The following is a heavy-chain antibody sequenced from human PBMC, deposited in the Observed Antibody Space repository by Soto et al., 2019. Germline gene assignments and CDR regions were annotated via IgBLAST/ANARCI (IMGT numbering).Heavy chain of an antibody. CDR1: GFTFSSYD. CDR2: IGTAGDT. V-gene: IGHV3-13*01. CDR3: ARVVAVAGAPDY. Sequence: GGSLRLSCAASGFTFSSYDMHWVRQATGKGLEWVSAIGTAGDTYYPGSVKGRFTISRENAKNSLYLQMNSLRAEDTAVYYCARVVAVAGAPDYWGQGTLVTVSS. D-gene: IGHD6-19*01. J-gene: IGHJ4*02.